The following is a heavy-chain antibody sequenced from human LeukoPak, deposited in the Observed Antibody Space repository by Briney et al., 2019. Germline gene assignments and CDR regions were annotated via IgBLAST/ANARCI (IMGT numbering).Heavy chain of an antibody. J-gene: IGHJ4*02. V-gene: IGHV3-7*01. D-gene: IGHD6-13*01. CDR1: GFTFSAYW. CDR2: IKQDGSEK. CDR3: ARDNMRDGGIAAAGTDY. Sequence: HTGGSLRLSCAASGFTFSAYWMSWVRQAPGKGQEWVANIKQDGSEKYYVDSVKGRLTISRDNAKNSLYLQMSSLRAEDTAVYYCARDNMRDGGIAAAGTDYWGQGTLVAVSS.